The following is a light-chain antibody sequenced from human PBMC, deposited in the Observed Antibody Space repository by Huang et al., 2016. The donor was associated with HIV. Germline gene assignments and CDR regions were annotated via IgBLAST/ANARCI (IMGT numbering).Light chain of an antibody. CDR1: QTSSSNF. V-gene: IGKV3-20*01. Sequence: EVVLTQSPCTLSLSPGERATLSCRASQTSSSNFFAWYQQKPGQAPRLLIYGTANRATGIPDRFSGSGSVTDSTLTISRLEPEDFAVYYCQQYGNSPPYTFGQGTTLDIK. CDR2: GTA. CDR3: QQYGNSPPYT. J-gene: IGKJ2*01.